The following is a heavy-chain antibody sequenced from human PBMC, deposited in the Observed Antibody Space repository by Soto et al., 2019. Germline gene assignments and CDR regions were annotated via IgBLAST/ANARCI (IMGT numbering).Heavy chain of an antibody. Sequence: ASVKVSCKTSGFAFTSFHMHWVRQAPGQGLEWMGMVNPSGGGTDYAQRFQGRVTLTSDTSTTTVYMELRTLRSDDTAVYYCARAGINWFGPWGQGTLVTVSP. CDR2: VNPSGGGT. D-gene: IGHD2-21*01. CDR3: ARAGINWFGP. CDR1: GFAFTSFH. J-gene: IGHJ5*02. V-gene: IGHV1-46*01.